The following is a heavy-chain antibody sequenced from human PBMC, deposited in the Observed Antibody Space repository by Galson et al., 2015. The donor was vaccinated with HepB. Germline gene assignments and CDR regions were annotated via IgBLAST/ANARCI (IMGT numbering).Heavy chain of an antibody. CDR1: GGSISSSNW. Sequence: LSLTCAVSGGSISSSNWWSWVRQPPGKGLEWIGEIYHSGSTNYNPSLKSRVTISVDKSKNQFSLKLSSVTAADTAVYYCARVEGVREPDLYYYYGMDVWGQGTTVTVSS. J-gene: IGHJ6*02. CDR2: IYHSGST. CDR3: ARVEGVREPDLYYYYGMDV. D-gene: IGHD1-14*01. V-gene: IGHV4-4*02.